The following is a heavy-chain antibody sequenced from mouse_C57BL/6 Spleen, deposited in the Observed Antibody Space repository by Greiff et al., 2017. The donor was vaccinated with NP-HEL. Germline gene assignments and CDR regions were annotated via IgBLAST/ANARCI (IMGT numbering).Heavy chain of an antibody. V-gene: IGHV5-4*03. CDR1: GFTFSSYA. CDR3: ARRSGGFAY. J-gene: IGHJ3*01. CDR2: ISDGGSYT. Sequence: EVKVVESGGGLVKPGGSLKLSCAASGFTFSSYAMSWVRQTPEKRLEWVATISDGGSYTYYPDNVKGRFTISRDNAKNNLYLQMSHLKSEDTAMYYCARRSGGFAYWGQGTLVTVSA.